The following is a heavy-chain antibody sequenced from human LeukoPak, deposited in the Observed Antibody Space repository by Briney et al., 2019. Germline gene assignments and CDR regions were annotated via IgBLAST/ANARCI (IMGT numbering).Heavy chain of an antibody. D-gene: IGHD2-21*02. CDR2: ISGSGGST. V-gene: IGHV3-23*01. Sequence: GGSLRLSCAASGFTFSSYAMSWVRQAPGKGLEWVSAISGSGGSTYYADSVKGRFTISRDNSKNTLYLQMNSLRAEDTAVYYCAKVLVVVVTATQYYFVYWGQGTLVTVSS. J-gene: IGHJ4*02. CDR3: AKVLVVVVTATQYYFVY. CDR1: GFTFSSYA.